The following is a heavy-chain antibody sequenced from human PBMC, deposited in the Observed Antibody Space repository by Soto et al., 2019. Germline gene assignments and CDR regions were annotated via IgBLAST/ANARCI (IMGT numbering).Heavy chain of an antibody. CDR3: ARVAGGFSVAGHYYYYYGMDV. CDR1: GFTFSSYG. V-gene: IGHV3-33*01. D-gene: IGHD6-19*01. CDR2: IWYDGSNK. Sequence: QVQLVESGGGVVQPGRSLRLSCAASGFTFSSYGMHWVRQAPGKGLEWVAVIWYDGSNKYYADSVKGRFTISRDNSKNTLYLQMNSLRAEDTAVYYCARVAGGFSVAGHYYYYYGMDVWGQGTTVTVSS. J-gene: IGHJ6*02.